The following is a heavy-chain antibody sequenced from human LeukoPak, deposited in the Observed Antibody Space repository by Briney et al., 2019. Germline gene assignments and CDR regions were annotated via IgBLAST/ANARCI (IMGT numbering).Heavy chain of an antibody. J-gene: IGHJ4*02. CDR2: ISNSGSAL. Sequence: GGSLRLSCAASGFIFSSYTMNWVRQAPGKGLEWVSYISNSGSALNYADSVKGRFTISRDNAKNSLYLQMNSLRAEDTAVYYCARPAPGTYFTFDYWGPGTLVTVSS. V-gene: IGHV3-48*01. CDR1: GFIFSSYT. CDR3: ARPAPGTYFTFDY. D-gene: IGHD6-13*01.